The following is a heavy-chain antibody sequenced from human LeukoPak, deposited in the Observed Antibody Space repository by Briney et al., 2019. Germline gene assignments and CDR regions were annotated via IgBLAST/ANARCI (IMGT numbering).Heavy chain of an antibody. CDR1: GGTFISYA. V-gene: IGHV1-69*05. CDR2: IIPIFGTA. Sequence: GASVKVSCKASGGTFISYAISWVRQAPGQGLEWMGGIIPIFGTANYAQKFQGRVTITTDESTSTAYMELSSLRSEDTAVYYCARDAGIVGATPWDYYYMDGWGKGPRSPSP. J-gene: IGHJ6*03. D-gene: IGHD1-26*01. CDR3: ARDAGIVGATPWDYYYMDG.